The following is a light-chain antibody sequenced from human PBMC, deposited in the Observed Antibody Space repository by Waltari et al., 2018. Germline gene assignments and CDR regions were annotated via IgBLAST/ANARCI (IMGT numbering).Light chain of an antibody. CDR3: SSSTSSTTRV. CDR2: DVR. CDR1: SSDVGAYNY. V-gene: IGLV2-14*03. Sequence: QSALTQPASVSASPGQSIPISCTGTSSDVGAYNYVSWYQHHPGKTPKLIIYDVRIRPSGVSNRFSGSKSGNTASLTISGLQADDEADYYCSSSTSSTTRVFGGGTRLTVL. J-gene: IGLJ3*02.